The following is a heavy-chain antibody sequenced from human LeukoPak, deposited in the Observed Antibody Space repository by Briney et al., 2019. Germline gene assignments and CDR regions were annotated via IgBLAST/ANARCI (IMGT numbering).Heavy chain of an antibody. CDR2: IIPILGIA. Sequence: GASVEVSCKASGGTFSSYAISWVRQAPGQGLEWMGRIIPILGIANYAQKFQGRVTITADKSTSTAYMELSSLRSEDTAVYYCARDCSGGSCYDYWGQGTLVTVSS. CDR3: ARDCSGGSCYDY. J-gene: IGHJ4*02. CDR1: GGTFSSYA. D-gene: IGHD2-15*01. V-gene: IGHV1-69*04.